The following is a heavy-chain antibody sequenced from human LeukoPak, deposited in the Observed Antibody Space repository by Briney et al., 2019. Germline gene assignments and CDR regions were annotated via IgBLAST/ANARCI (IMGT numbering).Heavy chain of an antibody. CDR3: ARGIRGSGYYYGPGYWYFDL. J-gene: IGHJ2*01. CDR1: GGSISSSSYY. V-gene: IGHV4-39*01. D-gene: IGHD3-22*01. Sequence: PSETLSLTCTVSGGSISSSSYYWGWIRQPPGKGLVWIGSIYYSGSTYYNPSLKSRVTISVDRSKNQFSLKLSSVTAADTAVYYCARGIRGSGYYYGPGYWYFDLWGRGTLVTVSS. CDR2: IYYSGST.